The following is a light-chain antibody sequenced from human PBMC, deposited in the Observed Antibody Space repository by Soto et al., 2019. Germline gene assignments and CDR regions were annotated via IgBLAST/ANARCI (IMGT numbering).Light chain of an antibody. Sequence: EIVMTQSPATLSVSPGERATLSCRASQSVSTNLAWYQQKPGQSPRLLIYGTSTRATGVPARFSGAGSGTEFTLTINSLQSEGFAVYFCHQYNFWPTFGQGTKVDIK. J-gene: IGKJ1*01. V-gene: IGKV3-15*01. CDR2: GTS. CDR1: QSVSTN. CDR3: HQYNFWPT.